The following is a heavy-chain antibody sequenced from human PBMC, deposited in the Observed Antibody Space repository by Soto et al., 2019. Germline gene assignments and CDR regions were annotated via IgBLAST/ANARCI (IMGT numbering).Heavy chain of an antibody. CDR1: GGSISSGGYY. V-gene: IGHV4-31*03. CDR3: AREVVVPAAIGFGYYYGMDV. D-gene: IGHD2-2*02. Sequence: QVQLQESGPGLVKPSQTLSLTCTVSGGSISSGGYYWSWIRQHPGKGLEWIGDIYYSGSTYYNPSLKRRVTISVDTSKNQFSLKLSSVTAADTAVYYCAREVVVPAAIGFGYYYGMDVWGQGTTVTVAS. CDR2: IYYSGST. J-gene: IGHJ6*02.